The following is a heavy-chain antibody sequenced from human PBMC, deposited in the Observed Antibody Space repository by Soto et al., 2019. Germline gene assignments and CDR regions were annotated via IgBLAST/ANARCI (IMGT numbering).Heavy chain of an antibody. Sequence: QVQLVESGGGVVQPVRSLRLSCAASGFTFSSFGMHWVRQAPGKGLEWVAVIWYDGSNKYYADSVKGRFTISRDNPKNTLHLQMNSLRAEDTAVSYCARESIAMVRGIDYWGQGTLVTVSS. CDR1: GFTFSSFG. D-gene: IGHD3-10*01. V-gene: IGHV3-33*01. CDR2: IWYDGSNK. CDR3: ARESIAMVRGIDY. J-gene: IGHJ4*02.